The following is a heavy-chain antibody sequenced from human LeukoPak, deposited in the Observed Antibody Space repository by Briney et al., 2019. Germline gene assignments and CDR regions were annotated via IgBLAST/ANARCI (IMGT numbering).Heavy chain of an antibody. Sequence: PSETLSLTCTVSGGSISSYYWSWIRQPPGKGLEWIGYIYYSGSTNYNPSLKSRVTISVDTSKNQFSLKLSSVTAADTAVYYCARRGSVYFFDYWGQGTLVTVSS. V-gene: IGHV4-59*01. CDR3: ARRGSVYFFDY. CDR1: GGSISSYY. D-gene: IGHD3-10*01. CDR2: IYYSGST. J-gene: IGHJ4*02.